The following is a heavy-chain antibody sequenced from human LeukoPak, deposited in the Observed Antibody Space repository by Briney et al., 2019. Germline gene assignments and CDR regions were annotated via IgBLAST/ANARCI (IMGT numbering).Heavy chain of an antibody. V-gene: IGHV4-59*01. CDR1: DGSINSYY. CDR2: IYYSGST. CDR3: ARGRGYSSSSGAFDI. D-gene: IGHD6-6*01. J-gene: IGHJ3*02. Sequence: SETLSLTCTVSDGSINSYYWIWIQQPPGKGLEWIGYIYYSGSTNYNPSLKSRVTISVDTSKNQFSLKLSSVTAADTAMYYCARGRGYSSSSGAFDIWGQGTMVTVSS.